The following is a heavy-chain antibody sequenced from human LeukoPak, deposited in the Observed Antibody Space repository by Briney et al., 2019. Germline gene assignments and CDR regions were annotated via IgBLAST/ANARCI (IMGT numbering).Heavy chain of an antibody. CDR2: ISGGGEST. V-gene: IGHV3-23*01. CDR1: GFTFSNYW. Sequence: GGSLRLSCAASGFTFSNYWMSWVRQAPGKGLEWVSSISGGGESTYYADSVKGRFTVSRDNSKNTLYLQINSLRGEDTAVYYCAKGKYSSGGVPDYWGQGTLVTVSS. CDR3: AKGKYSSGGVPDY. D-gene: IGHD6-19*01. J-gene: IGHJ4*02.